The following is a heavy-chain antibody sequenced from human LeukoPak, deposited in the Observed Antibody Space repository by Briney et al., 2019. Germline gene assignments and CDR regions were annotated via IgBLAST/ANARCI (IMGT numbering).Heavy chain of an antibody. CDR2: IKSKTDGGTT. V-gene: IGHV3-15*01. CDR3: TTVRFDWNYVWFDP. Sequence: PGGSLRPSCAASGFTFSNAWMSWVRQAPGKGLEWVGRIKSKTDGGTTEHAAPVKGRFTISRDDSKNMLYLQMNSLKTEDTAVYYCTTVRFDWNYVWFDPWGQGTLVTVSS. CDR1: GFTFSNAW. J-gene: IGHJ5*02. D-gene: IGHD1-7*01.